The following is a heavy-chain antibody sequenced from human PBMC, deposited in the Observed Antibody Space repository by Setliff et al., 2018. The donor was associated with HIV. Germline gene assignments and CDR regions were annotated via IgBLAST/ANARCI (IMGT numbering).Heavy chain of an antibody. CDR1: GVSISGHF. CDR2: IYTSGTT. Sequence: SETLSLTCFVSGVSISGHFWGWIRQPPGKGLEWIGYIYTSGTTEYNPSLDSRVTISVDTSRDQFSLNLRSVTAADTALYYCARRIDNSGSFPDKNWFDTWGQGSLVTVSS. J-gene: IGHJ5*02. CDR3: ARRIDNSGSFPDKNWFDT. D-gene: IGHD3-10*01. V-gene: IGHV4-4*09.